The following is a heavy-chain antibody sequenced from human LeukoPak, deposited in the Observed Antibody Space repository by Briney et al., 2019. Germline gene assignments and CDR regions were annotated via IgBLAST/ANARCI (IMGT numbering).Heavy chain of an antibody. D-gene: IGHD2-21*02. CDR3: ATVDFGCGGDCYSRWFDP. V-gene: IGHV1-69-2*01. CDR2: VDPEDGET. J-gene: IGHJ5*02. Sequence: GATVKISCKAFGYTFTDYYIHWVKEAPGKGLEWMGRVDPEDGETTYAEKFQGRVTMTEDTSTDTAYMELSSLRSEDTAVYYCATVDFGCGGDCYSRWFDPWGQGTLVTVSS. CDR1: GYTFTDYY.